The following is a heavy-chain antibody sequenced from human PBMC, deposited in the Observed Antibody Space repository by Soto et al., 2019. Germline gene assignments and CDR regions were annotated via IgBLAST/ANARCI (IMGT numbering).Heavy chain of an antibody. J-gene: IGHJ5*02. CDR1: GGSVSSVSYY. V-gene: IGHV4-61*01. CDR3: ASVSHIVLVPAASQGFDP. D-gene: IGHD2-2*01. Sequence: PSETLSLTCTVSGGSVSSVSYYWSWIRQPPGKGLEWIGYIYYSGSTNYNPSLKSRVTISVDTSKNQFSLKLSSVTAADTAVYYCASVSHIVLVPAASQGFDPWGQGTLVTVSS. CDR2: IYYSGST.